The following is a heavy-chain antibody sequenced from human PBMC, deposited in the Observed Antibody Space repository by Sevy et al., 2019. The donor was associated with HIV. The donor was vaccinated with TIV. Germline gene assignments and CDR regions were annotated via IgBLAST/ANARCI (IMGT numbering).Heavy chain of an antibody. CDR3: ARDNRIDYADRDYGMDV. CDR2: ISSSSSYI. J-gene: IGHJ6*02. CDR1: GFTFSSYS. V-gene: IGHV3-21*01. D-gene: IGHD2-2*01. Sequence: GGSLRLSCAASGFTFSSYSMNWVRQAPGKGLEWVSSISSSSSYIYYADSVKGRFTISRDNAKNSLYLQMNSLRAEDTAVYYCARDNRIDYADRDYGMDVWGQGTTVTVSS.